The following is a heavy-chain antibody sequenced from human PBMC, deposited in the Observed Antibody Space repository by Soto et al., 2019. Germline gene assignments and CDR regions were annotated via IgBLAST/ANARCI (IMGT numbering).Heavy chain of an antibody. D-gene: IGHD3-22*01. CDR3: ARGFYDSRGYSSPFDY. V-gene: IGHV4-31*03. CDR1: GDSITNGYYY. Sequence: SETLSLTCSVSGDSITNGYYYWSWIRQHPGKGLEWIGYIYYSGSAYYNPSFKSRATISVDTSENQFSLKLSSVTAADTAVYYCARGFYDSRGYSSPFDYWGHGILVTVSS. J-gene: IGHJ5*01. CDR2: IYYSGSA.